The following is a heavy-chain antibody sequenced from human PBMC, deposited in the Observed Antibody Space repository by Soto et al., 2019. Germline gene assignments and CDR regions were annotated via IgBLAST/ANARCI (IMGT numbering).Heavy chain of an antibody. J-gene: IGHJ4*02. V-gene: IGHV4-59*01. Sequence: AETLSLTCTVSGGSISSYYWSWIRQPPGKGLEWIGYIYYSGSTNYNPSLKSRVTISVDTSKNQFSLKLSSVTAADTAVYYCARNWVGDWSYFDYWGQGTLVTVSS. D-gene: IGHD2-21*02. CDR3: ARNWVGDWSYFDY. CDR2: IYYSGST. CDR1: GGSISSYY.